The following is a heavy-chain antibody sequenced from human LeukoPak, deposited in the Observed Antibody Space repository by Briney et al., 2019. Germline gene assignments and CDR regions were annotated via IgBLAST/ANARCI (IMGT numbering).Heavy chain of an antibody. J-gene: IGHJ5*02. Sequence: SQTLSHTCAISGDSVSSNSAAWNWIRQSPSRGLEWLGRTYYRSKWYNDYAVSVKSRITINPDTSKNQFSLQLNSVTPEDTAVYYCARDHYYDSSGSHKRWFDPWGQGALVTVSS. CDR3: ARDHYYDSSGSHKRWFDP. V-gene: IGHV6-1*01. D-gene: IGHD3-22*01. CDR1: GDSVSSNSAA. CDR2: TYYRSKWYN.